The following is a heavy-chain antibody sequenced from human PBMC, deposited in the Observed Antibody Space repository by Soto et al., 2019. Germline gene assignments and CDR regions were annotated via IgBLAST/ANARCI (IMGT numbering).Heavy chain of an antibody. Sequence: QVQLQESGPGLVKPSQTLSLTCTVSGGSISSGDYYWSWIRQPPGKGLEWIGYVYYSGSTYYNPSLKSRVTISVDTAKIQFSLKLSSVTAADAAVYYCARGTYRLLAQGYYYGMDVWGQGTTVTVSS. D-gene: IGHD2-2*01. CDR1: GGSISSGDYY. J-gene: IGHJ6*02. CDR2: VYYSGST. V-gene: IGHV4-30-4*01. CDR3: ARGTYRLLAQGYYYGMDV.